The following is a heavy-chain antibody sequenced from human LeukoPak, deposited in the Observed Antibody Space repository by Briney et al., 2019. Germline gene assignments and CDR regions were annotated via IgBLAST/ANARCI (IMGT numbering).Heavy chain of an antibody. CDR1: GFTFSSYS. Sequence: PGRSLRLSCAASGFTFSSYSMNWVRQAPGKGLEWVSSISSSSSYIYYADSVKGRFTISRDNAKNSLYLQMNSLRAEDTAVYYCASAHTGYSSGWNDYWGQGTLVTVSS. J-gene: IGHJ4*02. CDR3: ASAHTGYSSGWNDY. V-gene: IGHV3-21*01. D-gene: IGHD6-19*01. CDR2: ISSSSSYI.